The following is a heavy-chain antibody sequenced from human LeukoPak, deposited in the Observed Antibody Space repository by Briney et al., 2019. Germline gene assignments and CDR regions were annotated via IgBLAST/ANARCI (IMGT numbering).Heavy chain of an antibody. CDR2: ISESGGYT. CDR3: ATEDSSDYFSFCY. CDR1: GFTFSSYA. J-gene: IGHJ4*02. V-gene: IGHV3-23*01. Sequence: GGSLRLSCAGSGFTFSSYAMSWVRQAPGKGLEWVSAISESGGYTKYADPVKGRFTISRDNSKNTLYLQMNSLKAEDTAAYYWATEDSSDYFSFCYRGQGTLVTVFS. D-gene: IGHD3-22*01.